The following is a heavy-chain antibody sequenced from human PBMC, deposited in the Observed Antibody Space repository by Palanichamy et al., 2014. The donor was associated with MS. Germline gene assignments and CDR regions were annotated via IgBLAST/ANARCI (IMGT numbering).Heavy chain of an antibody. CDR1: DSPFDSYW. D-gene: IGHD1-1*01. V-gene: IGHV3-7*04. Sequence: EVRAGGGRGGRALVRRRGGPRRDSPVQPLDSPFDSYWMTWVRQTPGKGLEWLANIKPDGTDKRYLDSVKGRITVSRDNAQNSLYLQINSLRAEDTATYYCTRDMSTSATAERFDIWGQGTVVTVSS. J-gene: IGHJ3*02. CDR2: IKPDGTDK. CDR3: TRDMSTSATAERFDI.